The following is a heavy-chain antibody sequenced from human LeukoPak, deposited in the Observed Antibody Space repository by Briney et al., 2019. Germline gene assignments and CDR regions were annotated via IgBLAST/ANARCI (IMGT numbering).Heavy chain of an antibody. V-gene: IGHV3-74*01. CDR1: GFTFSSYW. D-gene: IGHD3-10*01. CDR3: AKIDGSGTYYKSFDY. J-gene: IGHJ4*02. CDR2: IKSDGST. Sequence: PGGSLRLSCEASGFTFSSYWMHWVRQTPGKGLMWVARIKSDGSTIYADSVQGRFTISRDNAKNMVYLQMNSLRAADTAVYYCAKIDGSGTYYKSFDYWGQGTLVTVSS.